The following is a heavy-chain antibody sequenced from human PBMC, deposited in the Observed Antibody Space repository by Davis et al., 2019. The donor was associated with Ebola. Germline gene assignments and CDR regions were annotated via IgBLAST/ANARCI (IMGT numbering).Heavy chain of an antibody. J-gene: IGHJ4*02. D-gene: IGHD4-23*01. CDR2: ISYDGSNK. CDR3: AREPYGGNYRFDY. V-gene: IGHV3-30*19. CDR1: GFTFSSYG. Sequence: GESLKISCAASGFTFSSYGMHWIRQAPGKGLEWVAVISYDGSNKYYADSVKGRFTISRDNSKNTLYLQMNSLRAEDTAVYYCAREPYGGNYRFDYWGQGTLVTVSS.